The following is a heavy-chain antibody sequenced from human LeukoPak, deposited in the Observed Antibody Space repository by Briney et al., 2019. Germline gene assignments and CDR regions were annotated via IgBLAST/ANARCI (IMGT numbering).Heavy chain of an antibody. CDR3: ARGYDTSGYSDSFDI. D-gene: IGHD3-22*01. Sequence: GASVKVSCKASGYTFISYGINWVRQAPGQGLEWMGWISAYNGDTKYAQKPQGRVTMTTDTSTSTAYMELRSLRSDDTAMYYCARGYDTSGYSDSFDIWGQGTMVTVSS. J-gene: IGHJ3*02. CDR2: ISAYNGDT. CDR1: GYTFISYG. V-gene: IGHV1-18*01.